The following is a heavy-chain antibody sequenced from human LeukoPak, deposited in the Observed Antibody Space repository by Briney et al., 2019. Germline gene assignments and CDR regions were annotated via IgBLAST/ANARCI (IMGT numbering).Heavy chain of an antibody. J-gene: IGHJ5*02. V-gene: IGHV4-59*12. D-gene: IGHD2-2*01. CDR2: IYYSGST. CDR3: AREEYCSSTSCLGNWFDP. CDR1: GGSISSYY. Sequence: KASETLSLTCTVSGGSISSYYWSWIRQPPGKGLEWIGYIYYSGSTYYNPSLKSRVTISVDTSKNQFSLKLSSVTAADTAVYYCAREEYCSSTSCLGNWFDPWGQGTLVTVSS.